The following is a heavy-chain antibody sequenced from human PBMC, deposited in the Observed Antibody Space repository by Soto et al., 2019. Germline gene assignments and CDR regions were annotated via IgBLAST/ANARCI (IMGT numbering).Heavy chain of an antibody. J-gene: IGHJ6*02. CDR3: ARDLNSITVFGVVTLRFAMDV. Sequence: QVQLVQSGAEVKKPGASVKISCKASGYSFSTYHIHWVRQAPGQGLEWLGVINPSGSRTTYAQKFKGRVAMTRATSTSSVFMELSSLKSDDTAVYYCARDLNSITVFGVVTLRFAMDVWGQGTTVTVSS. CDR2: INPSGSRT. CDR1: GYSFSTYH. V-gene: IGHV1-46*01. D-gene: IGHD3-3*01.